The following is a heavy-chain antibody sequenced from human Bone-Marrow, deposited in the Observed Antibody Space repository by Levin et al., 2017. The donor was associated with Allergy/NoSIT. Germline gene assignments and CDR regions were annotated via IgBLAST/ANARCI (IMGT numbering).Heavy chain of an antibody. J-gene: IGHJ6*02. V-gene: IGHV4-4*08. CDR1: GGSISSDY. D-gene: IGHD4-11*01. Sequence: SETLSLTCSVYGGSISSDYWSWIRQPPGKGLEWIGYISNDGNTNYTPSLKSRVTISLDTSKNQFSLNLTSVTAADTAAYYCARRRSTVTMGYYQYHGMDVWGQGTTVTVSS. CDR2: ISNDGNT. CDR3: ARRRSTVTMGYYQYHGMDV.